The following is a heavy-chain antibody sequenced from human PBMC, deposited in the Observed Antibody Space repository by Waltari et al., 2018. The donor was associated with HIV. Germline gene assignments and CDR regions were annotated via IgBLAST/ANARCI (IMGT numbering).Heavy chain of an antibody. V-gene: IGHV3-30*02. CDR3: AKDGAPGRDAVFDI. CDR2: IRYDGSQE. CDR1: GFNLKIYD. D-gene: IGHD1-26*01. J-gene: IGHJ3*01. Sequence: QVHVVESGGGVVQPGGSLRLSCTASGFNLKIYDIHWVRQAPGRGLEGVAGIRYDGSQEYYGDSVKGRFIISRDNSKNTIFLEMTTLRQEDTAKYRCAKDGAPGRDAVFDIWGQGTMVTVS.